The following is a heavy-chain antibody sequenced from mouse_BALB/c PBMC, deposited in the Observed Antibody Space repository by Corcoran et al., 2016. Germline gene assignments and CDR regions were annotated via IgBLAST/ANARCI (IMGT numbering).Heavy chain of an antibody. D-gene: IGHD1-2*01. Sequence: EVKLHESGGVMVPPGGFLKLYCAASGFDFSRYWMSVGRQEPGKWLEWIGELNPDSSTINYTPSLKDKFIISRDNAKNTLYQQMSKVRSEDTARYYCARLHYYCLFAYWGQGTLVTVSA. CDR1: GFDFSRYW. CDR2: LNPDSSTI. CDR3: ARLHYYCLFAY. V-gene: IGHV4-1*02. J-gene: IGHJ3*01.